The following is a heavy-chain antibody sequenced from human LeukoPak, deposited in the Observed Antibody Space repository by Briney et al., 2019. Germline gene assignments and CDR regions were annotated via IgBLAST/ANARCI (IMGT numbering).Heavy chain of an antibody. D-gene: IGHD2-2*01. Sequence: GGSLRLSCAASGFTFSSYGMHWVRQAPGKGLEWVSSISSSSSYIYYADSVKGRFTISRDNAKNSLYLQMNSLGAEDTAVYYCASPPLGYCSSTSCYYFDYWGQGTLVTVSS. CDR2: ISSSSSYI. V-gene: IGHV3-21*01. J-gene: IGHJ4*02. CDR1: GFTFSSYG. CDR3: ASPPLGYCSSTSCYYFDY.